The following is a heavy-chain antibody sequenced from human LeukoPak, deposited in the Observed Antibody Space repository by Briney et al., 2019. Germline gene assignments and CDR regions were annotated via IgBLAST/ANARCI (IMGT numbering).Heavy chain of an antibody. D-gene: IGHD4-11*01. Sequence: SETLSLTCTVSGYSISSGYFWGWIRQPSGKGLECIGTIYHSGSTYYNPSLKSRVTISVDTSKNQFSLKLSSVTAADTALYYCARHVDYSVTYFDYWGQGTLVTVSS. CDR1: GYSISSGYF. V-gene: IGHV4-38-2*02. J-gene: IGHJ4*02. CDR2: IYHSGST. CDR3: ARHVDYSVTYFDY.